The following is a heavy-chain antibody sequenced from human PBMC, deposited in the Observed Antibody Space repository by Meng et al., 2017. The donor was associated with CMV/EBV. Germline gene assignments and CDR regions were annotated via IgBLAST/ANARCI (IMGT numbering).Heavy chain of an antibody. V-gene: IGHV1-46*01. Sequence: QREQAWAEVKRPGASVKVSCKEPGYTFTSYYMHWVRQAPGQGLEWMGIINPSGGSTSYAQKFQGRVTMTRDTSTSTVYMELSSLRSEDTAVYYCAREGEGVVAATPHFDYWGQGTLVTVSS. CDR1: GYTFTSYY. CDR2: INPSGGST. J-gene: IGHJ4*02. CDR3: AREGEGVVAATPHFDY. D-gene: IGHD2-15*01.